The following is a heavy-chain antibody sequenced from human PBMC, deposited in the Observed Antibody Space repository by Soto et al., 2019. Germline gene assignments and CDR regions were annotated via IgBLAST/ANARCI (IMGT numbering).Heavy chain of an antibody. CDR3: ARRVSYGYYFDY. V-gene: IGHV1-46*01. J-gene: IGHJ4*02. D-gene: IGHD5-18*01. Sequence: ASVKVSCKASGYTFTSYYMHWVRQAPGQGLEWMGIINPSGGSTNYAQKFQGRVTITADESTSTAYMVLSSLRSEDTAVYYCARRVSYGYYFDYWGQGTLVTVSS. CDR2: INPSGGST. CDR1: GYTFTSYY.